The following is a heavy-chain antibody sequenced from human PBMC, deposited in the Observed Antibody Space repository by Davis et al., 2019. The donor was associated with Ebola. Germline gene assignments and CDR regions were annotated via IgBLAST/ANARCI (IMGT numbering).Heavy chain of an antibody. D-gene: IGHD5-24*01. V-gene: IGHV4-31*03. CDR2: IYYSGST. J-gene: IGHJ4*02. CDR1: GGSIGSGGYY. CDR3: ARARGDGYNEVDY. Sequence: MPSETLSLTCTVSGGSIGSGGYYWSWIRQHPGKGLEWIGYIYYSGSTYHNPSLKSRVTISVDTSKNQFSLKLSSVTAADTAVYYCARARGDGYNEVDYWGQGTLVTVSS.